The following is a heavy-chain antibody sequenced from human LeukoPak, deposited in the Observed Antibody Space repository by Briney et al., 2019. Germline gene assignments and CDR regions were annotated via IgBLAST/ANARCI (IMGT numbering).Heavy chain of an antibody. V-gene: IGHV4-4*07. J-gene: IGHJ4*02. CDR1: GGSISDYS. CDR3: ARGGYYYDSSGPLDY. Sequence: SETLSLTCSVSGGSISDYSWSWIRQPAGTGLEWIGRIYTSGDTNYNPSLESRVTMSAGTSKNQFSLKLSSVTAADTAVYYCARGGYYYDSSGPLDYWGQGTLVTVSS. CDR2: IYTSGDT. D-gene: IGHD3-22*01.